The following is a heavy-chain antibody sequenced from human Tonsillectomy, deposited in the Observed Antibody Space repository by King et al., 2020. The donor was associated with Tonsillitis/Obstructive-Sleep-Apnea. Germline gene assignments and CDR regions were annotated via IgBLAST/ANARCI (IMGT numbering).Heavy chain of an antibody. CDR2: IKSKSDGGTI. J-gene: IGHJ4*02. Sequence: VQLVEAGGGLVQPGGSLRLSCAASGFTFSHAWMSWVRQAPGKGLEWVGRIKSKSDGGTIDYTAPWKDRFTISREDSKNRLYLQMNSLKTEDTAVYYCTARGGRYWGQGTLVTVSS. V-gene: IGHV3-15*01. CDR1: GFTFSHAW. D-gene: IGHD3-10*01. CDR3: TARGGRY.